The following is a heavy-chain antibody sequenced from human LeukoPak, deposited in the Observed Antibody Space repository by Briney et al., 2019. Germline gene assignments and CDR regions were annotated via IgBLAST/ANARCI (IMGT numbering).Heavy chain of an antibody. CDR3: ARAGSGSYYPGHDAFDI. CDR1: GYIFTGYC. CDR2: INPSGGTT. V-gene: IGHV1-46*01. D-gene: IGHD3-10*01. J-gene: IGHJ3*02. Sequence: ASVKVSCKASGYIFTGYCMHWVRQAPGQGLEWMGIINPSGGTTSYAQKFQGRVTMTRDTSISTAYMELSRLRSDDTAVYYCARAGSGSYYPGHDAFDIWGQGTMVTVSS.